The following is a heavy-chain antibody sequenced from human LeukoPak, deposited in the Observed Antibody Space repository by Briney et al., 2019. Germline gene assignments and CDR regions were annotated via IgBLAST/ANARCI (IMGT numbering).Heavy chain of an antibody. CDR3: ARPVRCSATTCTGPFDY. Sequence: SETLSLTCAVYGGSFSGYYWSWIRQPPGKGLEWIGEINHSGSTNYNPSLKSRVPTSVDTSKNQFSLRLTSVTASDTAVYYCARPVRCSATTCTGPFDYWGQGTLVTVSS. V-gene: IGHV4-34*01. CDR2: INHSGST. CDR1: GGSFSGYY. J-gene: IGHJ4*02. D-gene: IGHD6-19*01.